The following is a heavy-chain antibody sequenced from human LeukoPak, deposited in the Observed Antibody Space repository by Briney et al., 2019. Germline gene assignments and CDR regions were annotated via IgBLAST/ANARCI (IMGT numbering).Heavy chain of an antibody. V-gene: IGHV3-7*01. Sequence: GGPLRLSCGTSGFTFSDSWMSWFRQAPGQGLEWVASIKVDGSDKYYLDSVRGRFTISRDNAEDSLYPQLYDLSAEDTAVFYWASLLLRGQNFDYWGQGTLVTVSS. CDR3: ASLLLRGQNFDY. CDR1: GFTFSDSW. J-gene: IGHJ4*02. CDR2: IKVDGSDK. D-gene: IGHD2-15*01.